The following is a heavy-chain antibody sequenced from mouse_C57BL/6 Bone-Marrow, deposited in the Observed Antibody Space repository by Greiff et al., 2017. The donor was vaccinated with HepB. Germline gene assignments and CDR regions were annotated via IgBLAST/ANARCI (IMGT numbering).Heavy chain of an antibody. J-gene: IGHJ3*01. CDR2: IDPSDSET. Sequence: VKLQQPGAELVRPGSSVKLSCKASGYTFTSYWMHWVKQRPIQGLEWIGNIDPSDSETHYNQKFKDKATLTVDKSSSTAYMQLSSLTSEDSAVYYCARKENWGFAYWGQGTLVTVSA. V-gene: IGHV1-52*01. CDR1: GYTFTSYW. CDR3: ARKENWGFAY. D-gene: IGHD4-1*01.